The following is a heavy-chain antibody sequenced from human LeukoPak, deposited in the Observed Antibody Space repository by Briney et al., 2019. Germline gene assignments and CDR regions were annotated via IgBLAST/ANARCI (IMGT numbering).Heavy chain of an antibody. CDR1: GFTFSSYG. D-gene: IGHD6-19*01. CDR3: ARDRRGAVAGLYFQH. CDR2: ISYDGSNK. Sequence: GGSLRLSCAASGFTFSSYGMHWVRQAPGKGLEWVAVISYDGSNKYYADSVKGRFTISRDNSKNTLYLQMNSLRAEDTAVYYCARDRRGAVAGLYFQHWGQGTLVTVSS. V-gene: IGHV3-30*03. J-gene: IGHJ1*01.